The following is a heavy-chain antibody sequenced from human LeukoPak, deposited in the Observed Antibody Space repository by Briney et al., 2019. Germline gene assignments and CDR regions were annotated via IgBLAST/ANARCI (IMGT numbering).Heavy chain of an antibody. CDR1: GFTFSSYA. J-gene: IGHJ5*02. D-gene: IGHD3-22*01. Sequence: GGSLRLSCAASGFTFSSYAMSWVRQAPGKGLEWVSAISGRGGSTYYADAVKGRCTISRDNPKNTLYLQMNSLRAEDSAVYYCANHPEDYYDSSGASWGQGTLVTVSS. V-gene: IGHV3-23*01. CDR2: ISGRGGST. CDR3: ANHPEDYYDSSGAS.